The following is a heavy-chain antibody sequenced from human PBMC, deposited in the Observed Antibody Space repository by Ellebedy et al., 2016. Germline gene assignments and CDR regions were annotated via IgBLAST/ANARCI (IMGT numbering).Heavy chain of an antibody. D-gene: IGHD3-10*01. CDR2: IFYDVSNK. CDR1: GFTFSSYK. J-gene: IGHJ6*02. CDR3: ARARFGTGARYYYGMDV. V-gene: IGHV3-30-3*01. Sequence: GGSLRLSXAASGFTFSSYKMHWVSQAPGKGLVWVAVIFYDVSNKYYADSVKGRFTISRDNSKNTLYLEMSSLRAEDTAVYYCARARFGTGARYYYGMDVWGRGITVTVSS.